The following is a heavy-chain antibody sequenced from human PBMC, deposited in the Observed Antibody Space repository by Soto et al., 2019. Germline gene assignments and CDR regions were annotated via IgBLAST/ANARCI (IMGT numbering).Heavy chain of an antibody. CDR2: ISSSSSTI. J-gene: IGHJ5*02. CDR3: ARVIWSGHLTSDL. CDR1: GFTFSSNS. Sequence: EVQVVESGGGLVQPGGSLRLSCAASGFTFSSNSMNWVRQAPGKGLEWISYISSSSSTIYADSAKGRFTSSRDNAKNPLYLKMNSLRDEDTAVYYCARVIWSGHLTSDLWGQGTLVTVSS. D-gene: IGHD3-3*01. V-gene: IGHV3-48*02.